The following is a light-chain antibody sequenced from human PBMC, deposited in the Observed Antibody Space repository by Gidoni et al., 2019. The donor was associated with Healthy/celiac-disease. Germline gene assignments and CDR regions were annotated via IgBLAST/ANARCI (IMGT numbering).Light chain of an antibody. Sequence: DIHMTPSPSSLSVSVGDRVTITCRASQSISSYLNWYQQKPENAPKLLIYAAFSLQSGVPSRFSGSGSGTDFTLTISSLQPEDFATYYCQQSYSAPFTFGPGTKVDVK. CDR3: QQSYSAPFT. V-gene: IGKV1-39*01. J-gene: IGKJ3*01. CDR2: AAF. CDR1: QSISSY.